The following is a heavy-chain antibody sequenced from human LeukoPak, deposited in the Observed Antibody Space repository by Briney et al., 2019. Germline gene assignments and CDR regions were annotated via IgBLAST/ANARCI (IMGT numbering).Heavy chain of an antibody. J-gene: IGHJ5*02. CDR2: IIPIIGTT. V-gene: IGHV1-69*13. Sequence: GASVKVSCKASGYTFTGYYMHWVRQAPGQGLEWMGEIIPIIGTTNHAQKFQGRVTITADDSTRTVYMELSSLDSEDTAVYYCARVGAALYLGAYWFDPWGQGTLVTVSS. CDR1: GYTFTGYY. D-gene: IGHD6-13*01. CDR3: ARVGAALYLGAYWFDP.